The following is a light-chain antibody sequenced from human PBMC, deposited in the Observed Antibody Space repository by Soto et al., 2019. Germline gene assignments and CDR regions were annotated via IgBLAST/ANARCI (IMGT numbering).Light chain of an antibody. Sequence: DIQMTQSPSSLSASVGDRVTITCRASQDIGNDLDWYQQKAGTAPKRLIYAASSLQRGVPSRFSGSGSGTEFTLTIGSLQPVDFATYYCLQHNSYPWTFGQGTKVDIK. V-gene: IGKV1-17*01. CDR2: AAS. CDR3: LQHNSYPWT. CDR1: QDIGND. J-gene: IGKJ1*01.